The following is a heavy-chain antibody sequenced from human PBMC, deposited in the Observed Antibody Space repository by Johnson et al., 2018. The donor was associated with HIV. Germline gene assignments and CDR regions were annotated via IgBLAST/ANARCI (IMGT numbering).Heavy chain of an antibody. D-gene: IGHD6-25*01. J-gene: IGHJ3*01. CDR1: GFTFSSYA. Sequence: VQLVESGGGLVQPGGSLRLSCAASGFTFSSYAMSWVRQAAGKGLEWVSTISGSAGSTDYADSVKGRFTISRDNAKNSLYLQMNSLRAEDTAVYNCARDGESQRLPLGDAFDFWGQGTMVTVSS. CDR2: ISGSAGST. CDR3: ARDGESQRLPLGDAFDF. V-gene: IGHV3-23*04.